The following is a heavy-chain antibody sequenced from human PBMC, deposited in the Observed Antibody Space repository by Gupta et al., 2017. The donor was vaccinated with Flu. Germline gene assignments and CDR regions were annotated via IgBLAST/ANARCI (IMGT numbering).Heavy chain of an antibody. Sequence: IRQAPGKGLEWVGLIRNKANSYTTEYAASVKDIFTITRDDSKSSLYLQMNSLKNEDTAVYYCSRGETGPSPPGRNDCWSQGTRVTVSS. D-gene: IGHD2-8*02. CDR3: SRGETGPSPPGRNDC. J-gene: IGHJ4*02. CDR2: IRNKANSYTT. V-gene: IGHV3-72*01.